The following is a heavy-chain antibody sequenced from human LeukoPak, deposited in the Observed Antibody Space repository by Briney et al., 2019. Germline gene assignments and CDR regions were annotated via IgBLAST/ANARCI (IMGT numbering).Heavy chain of an antibody. CDR3: ARENADIILGWNYARLDY. J-gene: IGHJ4*02. D-gene: IGHD1-7*01. CDR1: GFTFSSYW. CDR2: IKQDGSEK. V-gene: IGHV3-7*01. Sequence: GGSLRLSCAASGFTFSSYWMSWVRQAPGKGLEWVANIKQDGSEKYYVDSVKGLFTISRDNAKNSLYLQMNSLRAEDTAVYYCARENADIILGWNYARLDYWGQGTLVTVSS.